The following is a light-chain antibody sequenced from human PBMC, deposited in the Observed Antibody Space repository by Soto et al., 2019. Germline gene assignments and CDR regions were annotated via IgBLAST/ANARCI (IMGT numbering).Light chain of an antibody. CDR1: SSSIGAGYD. Sequence: QSVLTQPPSVSGAPGQRVTISCTGNSSSIGAGYDVHWYQQLPGAAPKLLIYGNSNRPSGVADRFSGSKSGTSASLAITGLQAEDEADYYCQSYGSSLSGVVLGGGTKVTVL. J-gene: IGLJ2*01. V-gene: IGLV1-40*01. CDR3: QSYGSSLSGVV. CDR2: GNS.